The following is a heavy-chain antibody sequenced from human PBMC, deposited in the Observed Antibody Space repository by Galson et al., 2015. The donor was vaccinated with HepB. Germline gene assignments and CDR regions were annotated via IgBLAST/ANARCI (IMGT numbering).Heavy chain of an antibody. J-gene: IGHJ4*02. D-gene: IGHD3-22*01. V-gene: IGHV1-69*13. CDR3: ATVEPHGDSSGREADY. CDR2: IIPIFGTA. Sequence: SVKVSCKVSGYTLTELSMHWVRQAPGQGLEWMGGIIPIFGTANYAQKFQGRVTVTADESTSTAYMELSSLRSEDTAVYYCATVEPHGDSSGREADYWGQGTLVTVSS. CDR1: GYTLTELS.